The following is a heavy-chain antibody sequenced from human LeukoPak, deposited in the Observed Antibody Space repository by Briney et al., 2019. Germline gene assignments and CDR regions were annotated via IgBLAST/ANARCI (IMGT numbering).Heavy chain of an antibody. V-gene: IGHV4-59*08. CDR3: ARQPKSCAPGIFITGKACWFDS. CDR2: IYYSGST. D-gene: IGHD3-10*01. Sequence: SETLSLTCTVSGGSISSYYWSWIRQPPGKGLEWIGYIYYSGSTNYNPSLKSRVTISVDTSKNQFSLKLSSVTAADTAVYYCARQPKSCAPGIFITGKACWFDSWGQGTLVTVSP. J-gene: IGHJ5*01. CDR1: GGSISSYY.